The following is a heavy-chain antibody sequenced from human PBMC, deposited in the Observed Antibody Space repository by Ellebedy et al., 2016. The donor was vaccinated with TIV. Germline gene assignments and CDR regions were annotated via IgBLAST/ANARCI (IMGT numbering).Heavy chain of an antibody. V-gene: IGHV3-43*01. Sequence: GGSLRLXXAASGFTFDDYTMHWVRQAPGKGLEWVSLISWDGGSTYYADSVKGRFTISRDNSKNSLYLQMNSLRTEDTALYYCAKDMGSTTFDYWGQGTLVTVSS. J-gene: IGHJ4*02. CDR2: ISWDGGST. D-gene: IGHD2-2*01. CDR3: AKDMGSTTFDY. CDR1: GFTFDDYT.